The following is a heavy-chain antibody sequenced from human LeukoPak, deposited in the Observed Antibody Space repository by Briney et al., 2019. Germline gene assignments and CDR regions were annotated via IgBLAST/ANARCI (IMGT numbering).Heavy chain of an antibody. D-gene: IGHD4-11*01. J-gene: IGHJ4*02. CDR3: AKSPGKTVTTATVDY. Sequence: GGSLRLSCAASGFTFSSYAMSWVRQAPGKGLEWVSAISGSGGSTYYADSVKGRFTISRDNSKNTLYLQMKSLRAEDTAVYYCAKSPGKTVTTATVDYWGQGTLVTVSS. CDR2: ISGSGGST. CDR1: GFTFSSYA. V-gene: IGHV3-23*01.